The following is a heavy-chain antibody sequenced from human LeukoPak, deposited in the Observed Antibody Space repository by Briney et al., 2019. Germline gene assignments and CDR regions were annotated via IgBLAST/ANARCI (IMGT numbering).Heavy chain of an antibody. Sequence: ASVNVSCKASGYTFTSYDINWVRQATGQGLEWMGWMNPNSGNTGYGQKFQGRVTMTRDTSTGTVYMELSSLRSEDTAVYYCARSGYSSSWYGEYYFDYWGQGTLVTVSS. D-gene: IGHD6-13*01. J-gene: IGHJ4*02. CDR1: GYTFTSYD. CDR2: MNPNSGNT. CDR3: ARSGYSSSWYGEYYFDY. V-gene: IGHV1-8*01.